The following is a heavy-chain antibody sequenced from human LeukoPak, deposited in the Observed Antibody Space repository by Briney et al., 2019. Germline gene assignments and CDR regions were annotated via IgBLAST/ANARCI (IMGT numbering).Heavy chain of an antibody. CDR1: GFTFSSYA. Sequence: PGGSLRLSCAASGFTFSSYAMSWVRQAPGKGLEWVSAISGSGGSTYYADSVKGRFTISRDNSKNTLYLQMNSLRAEDTAVYYCAKVFLRDKTKNNYFDYWSQGTLVTVSS. D-gene: IGHD2/OR15-2a*01. CDR3: AKVFLRDKTKNNYFDY. CDR2: ISGSGGST. V-gene: IGHV3-23*01. J-gene: IGHJ4*02.